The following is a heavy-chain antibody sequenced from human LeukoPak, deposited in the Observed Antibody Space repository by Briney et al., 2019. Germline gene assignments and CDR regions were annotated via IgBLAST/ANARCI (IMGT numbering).Heavy chain of an antibody. J-gene: IGHJ4*02. CDR1: GFTFGDYA. Sequence: GGSLRLSCTASGFTFGDYAMSWVRQAPGKGLEWVGFIRSKAYGGTTEYAASVKGRFTISRDDSKSIAYLQMNSLKTEDTAVYYCTRVRGYSYGYDYWGQGTLVTVSS. V-gene: IGHV3-49*04. CDR3: TRVRGYSYGYDY. D-gene: IGHD5-18*01. CDR2: IRSKAYGGTT.